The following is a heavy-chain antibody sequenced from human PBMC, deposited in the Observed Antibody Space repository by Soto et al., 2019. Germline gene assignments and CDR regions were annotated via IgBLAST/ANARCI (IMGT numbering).Heavy chain of an antibody. CDR2: LYSTGST. V-gene: IGHV4-39*01. Sequence: SETLSLTCTVSGGPITTTRHYWAWLRQPPGKGLEWIWSLYSTGSTYYNPSLKSRVTISVDTSKNQFPLNLSSVTAADTAVYYCARHGVERVVATGHYYYYGMDVWGQGTTV. J-gene: IGHJ6*02. CDR3: ARHGVERVVATGHYYYYGMDV. CDR1: GGPITTTRHY. D-gene: IGHD1-1*01.